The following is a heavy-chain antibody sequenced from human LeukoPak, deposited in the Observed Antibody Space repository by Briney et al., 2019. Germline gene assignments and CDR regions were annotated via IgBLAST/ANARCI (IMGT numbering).Heavy chain of an antibody. CDR3: ARDWSRYGYGSYNFDY. D-gene: IGHD5-18*01. J-gene: IGHJ4*02. V-gene: IGHV3-21*01. Sequence: GGALRLSCAASGFTFSSYSMNWVRQAAGKGLEWVSSISSSSSCIYYADSVKGRFTISRDNAKNSLYMQMNSLRAEDTAVYYCARDWSRYGYGSYNFDYWGQGTLVTVSS. CDR1: GFTFSSYS. CDR2: ISSSSSCI.